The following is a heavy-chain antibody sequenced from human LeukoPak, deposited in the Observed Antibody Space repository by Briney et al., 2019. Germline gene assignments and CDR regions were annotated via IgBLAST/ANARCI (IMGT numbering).Heavy chain of an antibody. D-gene: IGHD3-10*01. CDR2: ISSSGSTI. Sequence: TGGSLRLSCAASGFTFSDYYMSWIRQAPGKGLEWVSYISSSGSTIYYADSVKGRFTISRDNAKNSLYLQMNSLRAEDTAVYYCARVSPSGSYWVHYYYYGMDVWGQGTTVTVSS. CDR3: ARVSPSGSYWVHYYYYGMDV. CDR1: GFTFSDYY. V-gene: IGHV3-11*01. J-gene: IGHJ6*02.